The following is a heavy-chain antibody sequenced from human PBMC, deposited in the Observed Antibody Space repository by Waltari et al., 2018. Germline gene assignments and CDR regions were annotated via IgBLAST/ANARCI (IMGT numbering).Heavy chain of an antibody. D-gene: IGHD3-22*01. CDR3: VRDSSGTY. CDR1: GFTFSSHW. Sequence: EVQLVESGGGLVQPGGSLRLSCAASGFTFSSHWMYWVRQTPGKGLVWGSGINSDGSSTSYADSVKGRVTISRDNAKNTLYLQMNRLRAEDTAVYYCVRDSSGTYWGQGTQATVSS. CDR2: INSDGSST. J-gene: IGHJ4*02. V-gene: IGHV3-74*01.